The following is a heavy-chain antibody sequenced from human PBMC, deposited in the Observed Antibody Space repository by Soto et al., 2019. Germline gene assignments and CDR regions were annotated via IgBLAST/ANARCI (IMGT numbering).Heavy chain of an antibody. V-gene: IGHV1-69*05. CDR2: IIPMFGTG. CDR3: ARVVPGAEAWFGP. J-gene: IGHJ5*02. Sequence: SVKVSCKASGDTSDSFSISWVRQAPGQGLEWMGGIIPMFGTGNYAQKFQGRVPMTTDTSTTTAYMELRSLRSDDTAVYYCARVVPGAEAWFGPWGQGTLVTVSS. CDR1: GDTSDSFS. D-gene: IGHD2-2*01.